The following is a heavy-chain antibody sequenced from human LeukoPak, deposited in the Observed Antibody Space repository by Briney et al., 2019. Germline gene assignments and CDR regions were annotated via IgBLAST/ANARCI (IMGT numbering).Heavy chain of an antibody. CDR3: ARRGSSPRGAFDI. CDR2: IYYSGST. V-gene: IGHV4-39*01. J-gene: IGHJ3*02. D-gene: IGHD6-13*01. CDR1: GGSISSSSYY. Sequence: SESLSLTCTVSGGSISSSSYYWGWIRQPPGKGLEWIGSIYYSGSTYYNPSLKSRVTISVDTSKNQFSLKLSSVTAADTAVYYCARRGSSPRGAFDIWGQGTMVTVSS.